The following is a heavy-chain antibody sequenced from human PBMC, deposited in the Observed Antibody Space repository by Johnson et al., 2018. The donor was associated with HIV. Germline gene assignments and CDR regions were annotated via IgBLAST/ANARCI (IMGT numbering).Heavy chain of an antibody. CDR3: ARDPSRSPGAFDI. J-gene: IGHJ3*02. CDR2: IYSSGTT. Sequence: VQLVESGGGLIQPGGSLRLSCAASGFTVSTTYMSWVRQAPGQGLDWVSVIYSSGTTNYADSVKGRFTISRDNSKNTLYLQMNNLRAEDTAVYYCARDPSRSPGAFDIWGQGTMVTVSS. CDR1: GFTVSTTY. V-gene: IGHV3-53*01.